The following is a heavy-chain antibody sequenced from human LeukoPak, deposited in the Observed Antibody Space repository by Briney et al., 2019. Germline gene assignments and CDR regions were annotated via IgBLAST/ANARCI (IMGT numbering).Heavy chain of an antibody. V-gene: IGHV1-2*02. CDR1: GYTFTGYY. CDR3: ARLGGCSSTSCSYFDY. CDR2: INPNSGGT. Sequence: GASVKVSCTASGYTFTGYYMHWVRPAPGQGLEWMGWINPNSGGTNYAQKFQGRVTMTRDTSISTAYMELSRLRSDDTAVYYCARLGGCSSTSCSYFDYWGQGTLVTVSS. J-gene: IGHJ4*02. D-gene: IGHD2-2*01.